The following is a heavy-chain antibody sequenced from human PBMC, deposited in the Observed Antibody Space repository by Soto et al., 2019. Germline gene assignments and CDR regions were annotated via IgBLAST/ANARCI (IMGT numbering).Heavy chain of an antibody. CDR1: GFTFDDYA. CDR2: IRQDGSQK. V-gene: IGHV3-7*01. Sequence: GGSLRRSCAASGFTFDDYAMYWVRQAPGTGLEWVANIRQDGSQKNYVDSVKGRFTISRDNAKNSLYLEMNSLRVEDTAVYYCASGVGYWGQG. CDR3: ASGVGY. J-gene: IGHJ4*02.